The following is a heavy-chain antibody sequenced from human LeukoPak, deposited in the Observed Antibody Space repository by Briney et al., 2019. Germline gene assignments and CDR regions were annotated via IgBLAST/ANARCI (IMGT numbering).Heavy chain of an antibody. Sequence: GESLRISCKGSGYSFTSYWISWVRQMPGKGLEWMGRIDPSDSYTNYSPSFQGHVTISADKSISTAYLQWSSLKASDTAMYYCARVAGVYQPPRYYYYYGMDVWGKGTTVTVSS. CDR3: ARVAGVYQPPRYYYYYGMDV. D-gene: IGHD2-2*01. CDR1: GYSFTSYW. J-gene: IGHJ6*04. CDR2: IDPSDSYT. V-gene: IGHV5-10-1*01.